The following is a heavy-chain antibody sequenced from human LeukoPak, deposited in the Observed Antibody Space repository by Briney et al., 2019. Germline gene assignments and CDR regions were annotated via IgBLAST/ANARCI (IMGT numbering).Heavy chain of an antibody. J-gene: IGHJ4*02. CDR2: ISSSGGST. Sequence: GGSLRLSCAASGFTFSNYAMSWVRQAPGRGLDWVAIISSSGGSTSYADSVRGRFTISRDNSKNALYLQMDSLRAEDTAIYYCAKGKPQTWGNFDYWGQGTLVTVSS. CDR3: AKGKPQTWGNFDY. D-gene: IGHD3-16*01. CDR1: GFTFSNYA. V-gene: IGHV3-23*01.